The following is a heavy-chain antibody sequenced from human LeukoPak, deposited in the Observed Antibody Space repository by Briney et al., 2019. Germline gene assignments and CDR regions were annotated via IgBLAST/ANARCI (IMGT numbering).Heavy chain of an antibody. CDR1: GFTFTSYW. CDR2: IKPDGSEK. D-gene: IGHD3-16*01. J-gene: IGHJ4*02. CDR3: ARSRGPNTFGGVHDY. V-gene: IGHV3-7*03. Sequence: GGSLRLSCAASGFTFTSYWMSWVRQAPGKGLEWVANIKPDGSEKYYADSVKGRFTISRDNSKNTLYLQMNSLRAEDTAVYYCARSRGPNTFGGVHDYWGQGTLVTVSS.